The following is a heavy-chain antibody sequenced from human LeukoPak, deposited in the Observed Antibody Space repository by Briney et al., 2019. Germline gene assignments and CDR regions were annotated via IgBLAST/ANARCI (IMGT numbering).Heavy chain of an antibody. J-gene: IGHJ4*02. CDR3: VKAMATYGYRVPFDY. CDR2: ISSDGVTT. Sequence: GGSLSPSCSAAGSTVIIYATESGRQPPGNCMEYVSAISSDGVTTYYADSVKGRFTISRDNSKNTLYLQMSSLRAEDTAVYYCVKAMATYGYRVPFDYWGQGTLVTVSS. CDR1: GSTVIIYA. V-gene: IGHV3-64D*09. D-gene: IGHD5-18*01.